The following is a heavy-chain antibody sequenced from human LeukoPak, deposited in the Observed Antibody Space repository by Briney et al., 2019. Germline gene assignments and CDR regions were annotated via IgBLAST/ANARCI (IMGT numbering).Heavy chain of an antibody. D-gene: IGHD1-26*01. J-gene: IGHJ4*02. CDR3: ARGVGATTAFDY. CDR2: IIPIFGTA. CDR1: GGTFSSYA. V-gene: IGHV1-69*05. Sequence: SVKVSCKASGGTFSSYAISWVRQAPGQGLEWMGGIIPIFGTANYAQKFQGRVAITTDESTSTAYMELSSLRSEDTAVYYCARGVGATTAFDYWGQGTLVTVSS.